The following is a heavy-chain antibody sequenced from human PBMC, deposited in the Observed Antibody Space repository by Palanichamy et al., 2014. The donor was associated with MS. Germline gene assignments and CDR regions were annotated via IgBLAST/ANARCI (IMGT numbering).Heavy chain of an antibody. CDR2: INPSGTT. Sequence: QVHLRQWGAGLLKPSETLSLTCAVYAGSFSNYDWSWIRQTPGKGLEWIGDINPSGTTNYNPSLKSRVTISLDTSKTQFSLNLTSVTASDSAVYYCATRSLLARQTSHFYYDVLDVWGQGTTVTVSS. V-gene: IGHV4-34*01. J-gene: IGHJ6*02. D-gene: IGHD3-16*01. CDR3: ATRSLLARQTSHFYYDVLDV. CDR1: AGSFSNYD.